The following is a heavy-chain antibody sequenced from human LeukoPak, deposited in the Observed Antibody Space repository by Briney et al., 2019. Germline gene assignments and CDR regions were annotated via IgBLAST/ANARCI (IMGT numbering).Heavy chain of an antibody. D-gene: IGHD3-22*01. V-gene: IGHV4-4*07. CDR1: GGSISSYY. Sequence: PSETLSLTCTVSGGSISSYYWSWIRQPAGKGLEWIGRIYTSGSTNYNPSLKSRVTMSVDTSKNQFSLKLSSVTAADTAVYYCARDGYYYDSRGYYYGDYFDYWGQGTPVTVSS. CDR2: IYTSGST. J-gene: IGHJ4*02. CDR3: ARDGYYYDSRGYYYGDYFDY.